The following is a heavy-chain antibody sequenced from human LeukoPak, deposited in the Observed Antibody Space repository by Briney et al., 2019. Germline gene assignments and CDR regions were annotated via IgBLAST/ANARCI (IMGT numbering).Heavy chain of an antibody. J-gene: IGHJ6*02. Sequence: GGSLRLSCAASGNYWMHWVRQVPGKGLVWVSHINSDGSWTSYADSVKGRFTISKDNSKYTLYLQINSLRTEDAAVYYCARDSYYYDSSGYSSFYYYYGMDVWGQGTTVTVSS. D-gene: IGHD3-22*01. V-gene: IGHV3-74*01. CDR1: GNYW. CDR2: INSDGSWT. CDR3: ARDSYYYDSSGYSSFYYYYGMDV.